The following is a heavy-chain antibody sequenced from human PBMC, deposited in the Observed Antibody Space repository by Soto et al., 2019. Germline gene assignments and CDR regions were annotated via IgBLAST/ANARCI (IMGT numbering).Heavy chain of an antibody. CDR2: INPSGGST. J-gene: IGHJ3*02. Sequence: ASVKVSCKASGYTFTSYYMHWVLQAPGQGLEWMGIINPSGGSTSYAQKFQGRVTMTRGTSTSTVYMELSSLRSEDTAVYYCARDSTVRAFDIWGQGTMVTVSS. V-gene: IGHV1-46*01. CDR1: GYTFTSYY. D-gene: IGHD4-17*01. CDR3: ARDSTVRAFDI.